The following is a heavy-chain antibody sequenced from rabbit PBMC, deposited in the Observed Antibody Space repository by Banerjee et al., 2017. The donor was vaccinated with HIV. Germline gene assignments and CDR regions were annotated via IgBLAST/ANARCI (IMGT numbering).Heavy chain of an antibody. D-gene: IGHD6-1*01. CDR3: ARGYDGYGGYGYAGTYYFNL. Sequence: ELVESGGGLVQPGESLKLSCKASGIDFSNYGISWVRQAPGKGLEWIACIWTGTGNTYYASWAKGRFTISKASSTTVTLQMNSLTAADTATYFCARGYDGYGGYGYAGTYYFNLWGQGTLVTVS. V-gene: IGHV1S45*01. CDR2: IWTGTGNT. J-gene: IGHJ4*01. CDR1: GIDFSNYG.